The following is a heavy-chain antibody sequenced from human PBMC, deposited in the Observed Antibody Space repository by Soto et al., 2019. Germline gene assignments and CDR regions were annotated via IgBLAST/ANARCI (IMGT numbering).Heavy chain of an antibody. CDR1: GGSISSSSYY. V-gene: IGHV4-39*01. J-gene: IGHJ4*02. CDR2: IYYSGST. CDR3: CLVRGVTFDY. Sequence: SETLSLTNTVSGGSISSSSYYWGWIRQPPGKGLEWIGSIYYSGSTYYNPSLKSRVTISVDTSKNQFSLKLSSVTAADTAVYYCCLVRGVTFDYWGQGTLVTVSS. D-gene: IGHD3-10*01.